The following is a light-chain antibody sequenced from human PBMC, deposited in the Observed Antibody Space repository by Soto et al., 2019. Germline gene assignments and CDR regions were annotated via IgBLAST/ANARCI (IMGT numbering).Light chain of an antibody. CDR2: GAS. J-gene: IGKJ4*01. V-gene: IGKV3-15*01. CDR3: QQYSKWPLT. Sequence: EMVMTQSPATLSVSTGERATLSCRASHSVSSNLAWYQQKPGQAPRLVIYGASTRATGIPARFSGSGSGTEFTLTISSLQSEDFAVYYCQQYSKWPLTFGGGTKVDIK. CDR1: HSVSSN.